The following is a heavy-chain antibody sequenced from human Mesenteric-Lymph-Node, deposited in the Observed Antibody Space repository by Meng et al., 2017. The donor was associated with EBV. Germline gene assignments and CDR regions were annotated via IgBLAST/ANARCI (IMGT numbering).Heavy chain of an antibody. V-gene: IGHV4-34*01. CDR2: INHSGST. D-gene: IGHD3-16*01. CDR1: GGSFSGYY. J-gene: IGHJ5*02. CDR3: ARGRSYVSGVIDP. Sequence: QVQLQQVGAGLLKPSETLSRTCPVYGGSFSGYYWSWIRQPPGKGLEWIGEINHSGSTNYNPSLKSRVTISVDTSKNQFSLKLSSVTAADTAVYYCARGRSYVSGVIDPWGQGTLVTVSS.